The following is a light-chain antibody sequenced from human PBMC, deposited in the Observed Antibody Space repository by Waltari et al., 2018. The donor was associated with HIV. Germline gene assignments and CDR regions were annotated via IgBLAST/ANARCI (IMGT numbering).Light chain of an antibody. CDR1: NIASQN. CDR2: RDT. V-gene: IGLV3-9*01. J-gene: IGLJ3*02. Sequence: SYELTQPLSVSVALGQTAKLTCGGNNIASQNVHWYQQRPGQAPLLVIYRDTIRPSGIPERFSGSNSGNTAILAISRVQAEDEGDYYCQVWDSSTGVFGGGTNLTVL. CDR3: QVWDSSTGV.